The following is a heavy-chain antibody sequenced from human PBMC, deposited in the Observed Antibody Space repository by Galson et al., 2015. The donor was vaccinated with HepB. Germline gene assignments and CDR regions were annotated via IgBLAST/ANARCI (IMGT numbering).Heavy chain of an antibody. D-gene: IGHD4-17*01. CDR1: GYSYPNYW. V-gene: IGHV5-51*01. CDR2: IYPGDSDT. CDR3: ARRRGYGDYPVY. Sequence: QSGAEVTKPGESLKISCKGSGYSYPNYWIGWVRQMPGKGLEWMGIIYPGDSDTRYSPSFQGQVTISADKSISTDFLQGSSLKASDTAMYYCARRRGYGDYPVYCGQGTLVTVSS. J-gene: IGHJ4*02.